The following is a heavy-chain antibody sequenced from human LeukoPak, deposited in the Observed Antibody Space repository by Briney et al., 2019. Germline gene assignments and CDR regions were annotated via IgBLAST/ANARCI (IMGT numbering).Heavy chain of an antibody. D-gene: IGHD6-6*01. Sequence: QSGGSLRLSCGTSGLPLRNYAMVWVRQAPGKGLEWVSVSGPGGDNFYTDSVTGRFTISRDTSENTLYLEMNSLSAEDTAIYYCAKYLTSSGPGFRSLDFWGQGTLVTVSS. CDR2: SGPGGDN. V-gene: IGHV3-23*01. CDR3: AKYLTSSGPGFRSLDF. CDR1: GLPLRNYA. J-gene: IGHJ4*02.